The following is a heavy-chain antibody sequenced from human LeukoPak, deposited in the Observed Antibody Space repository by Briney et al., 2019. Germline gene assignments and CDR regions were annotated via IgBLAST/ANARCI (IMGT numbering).Heavy chain of an antibody. CDR1: GGSISSYY. V-gene: IGHV4-59*01. CDR3: ARSSEGVVADY. J-gene: IGHJ4*02. Sequence: SETLSLTCTVSGGSISSYYWSWIRQPPGKGLEWIGYIYYSGSTNFNPSLKSRVTISVDTSKNQFSLKLSSVTAADTAVYYCARSSEGVVADYWGQGTLVTVSS. D-gene: IGHD2-15*01. CDR2: IYYSGST.